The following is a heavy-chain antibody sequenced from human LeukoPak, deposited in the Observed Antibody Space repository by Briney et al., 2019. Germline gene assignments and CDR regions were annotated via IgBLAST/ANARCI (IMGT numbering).Heavy chain of an antibody. J-gene: IGHJ4*02. CDR2: INPSSGNT. D-gene: IGHD2-21*02. Sequence: ASVEVSCKASGYTFTNYYMHWVRQAPGQGLEWMGIINPSSGNTSFPQHFRGRVTMTRDTSTSTVYMELSSLRSEDTAVYYCARAYCGGDCYSGFSHYYFDYWSQGTLVTVSS. CDR1: GYTFTNYY. CDR3: ARAYCGGDCYSGFSHYYFDY. V-gene: IGHV1-46*01.